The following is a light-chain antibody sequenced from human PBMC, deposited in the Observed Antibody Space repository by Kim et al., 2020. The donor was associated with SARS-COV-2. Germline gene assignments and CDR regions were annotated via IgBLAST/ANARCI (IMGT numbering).Light chain of an antibody. CDR3: QAWDSSTAV. Sequence: VSPGHTASLTCSGDKLGDQYAFWYQQKPGQSPVLVIYQDKKRPSGIPERFSGSNSGNTATLTISGTQAMDEADYYCQAWDSSTAVFGGGTQLTVL. J-gene: IGLJ2*01. CDR1: KLGDQY. V-gene: IGLV3-1*01. CDR2: QDK.